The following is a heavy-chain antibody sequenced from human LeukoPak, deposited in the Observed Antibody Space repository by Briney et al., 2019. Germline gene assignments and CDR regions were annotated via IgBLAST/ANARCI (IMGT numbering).Heavy chain of an antibody. Sequence: GGSLRLSCVGSGFIFRDYEMNWVRQAPGKGLEWIAYIGSSSATIHYPDSVKGRFTISRDNAKNSLFLEMTSLRAEDTAVYYCVRQTVVVVAAFFDYWGQRALVTVSS. V-gene: IGHV3-48*03. CDR3: VRQTVVVVAAFFDY. D-gene: IGHD2-15*01. CDR1: GFIFRDYE. CDR2: IGSSSATI. J-gene: IGHJ4*02.